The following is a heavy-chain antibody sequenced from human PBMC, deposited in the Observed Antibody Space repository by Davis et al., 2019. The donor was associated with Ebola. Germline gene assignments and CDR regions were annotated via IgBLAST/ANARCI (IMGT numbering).Heavy chain of an antibody. CDR2: LTPLFATP. D-gene: IGHD3-3*01. Sequence: SVTVSCKASGDTFSTNSVIWVRQAPGQGLEWMGELTPLFATPSYSQKFQGRVTITADESTATAYMELSGLGSEESAIYYCATAENSFGVVLRHYFESWGQGTLVTVSA. V-gene: IGHV1-69*13. J-gene: IGHJ4*02. CDR3: ATAENSFGVVLRHYFES. CDR1: GDTFSTNS.